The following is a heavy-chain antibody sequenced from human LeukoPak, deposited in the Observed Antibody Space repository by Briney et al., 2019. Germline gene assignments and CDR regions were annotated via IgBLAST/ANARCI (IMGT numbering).Heavy chain of an antibody. Sequence: SETLSLTCSVSGGSIRSDYWSWIRQPPGKGLEWIAFVYSSGATNYNPSLKSRVTISVDTSKSQFSLKLTSVTAADTAVYYCARGGASSKFFDYWGQGALVTVSS. D-gene: IGHD6-6*01. CDR1: GGSIRSDY. V-gene: IGHV4-59*01. J-gene: IGHJ4*02. CDR2: VYSSGAT. CDR3: ARGGASSKFFDY.